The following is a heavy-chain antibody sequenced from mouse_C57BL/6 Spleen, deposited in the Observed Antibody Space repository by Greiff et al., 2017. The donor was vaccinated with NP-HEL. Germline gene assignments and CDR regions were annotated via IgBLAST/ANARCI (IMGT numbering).Heavy chain of an antibody. J-gene: IGHJ4*01. CDR3: ARTPSPSHYYAMDY. CDR2: IDPSDSYT. CDR1: GYTFTSYW. V-gene: IGHV1-59*01. Sequence: QVQLQQPGAELVRPGTSVKLSCKASGYTFTSYWMHWVKQRPGQGLEWIGVIDPSDSYTNYNQKFKGKATLTVDTSSSTAYMQLSSLTSEDSAVYYCARTPSPSHYYAMDYWGQGTSVTVSS.